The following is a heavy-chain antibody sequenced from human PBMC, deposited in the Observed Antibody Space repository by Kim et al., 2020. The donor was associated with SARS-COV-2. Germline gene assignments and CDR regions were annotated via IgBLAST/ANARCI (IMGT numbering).Heavy chain of an antibody. D-gene: IGHD6-13*01. V-gene: IGHV4-39*01. CDR2: ST. Sequence: STDCNPSLKRRGTIAIDTSRNKFSLKLSSVTAADTAVYYWARLYTISQIDYWGQGTLVTVSS. J-gene: IGHJ4*02. CDR3: ARLYTISQIDY.